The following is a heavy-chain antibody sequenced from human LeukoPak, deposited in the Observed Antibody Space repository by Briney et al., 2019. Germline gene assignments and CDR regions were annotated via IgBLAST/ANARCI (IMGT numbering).Heavy chain of an antibody. CDR1: GGSISSYY. J-gene: IGHJ4*02. CDR3: ARIFRQWLLDY. V-gene: IGHV4-59*01. Sequence: MTSETLSLTCTVSGGSISSYYWSWIRQPPGKGLEWIGYIYYSGSTNYNPSLKSRVTISVDTSKNQFSLKLSSVTAADTAVYYCARIFRQWLLDYWGQGTLVTVSS. D-gene: IGHD3-22*01. CDR2: IYYSGST.